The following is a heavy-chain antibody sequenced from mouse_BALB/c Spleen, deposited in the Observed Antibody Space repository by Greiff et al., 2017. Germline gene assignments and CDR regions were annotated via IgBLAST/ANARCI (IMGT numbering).Heavy chain of an antibody. J-gene: IGHJ4*01. CDR2: ISSGGST. V-gene: IGHV5-6-5*01. Sequence: EVQLQESGGGLVKPGGSLKLSCAASGFTFSSYAMSWVRQTPEKRLEWVASISSGGSTYYPDSVKGRFTISRDNARNILYLQMSSLRSEDTAMYYCARRTTAPYYAMDYWGQGTSVTVSS. CDR1: GFTFSSYA. CDR3: ARRTTAPYYAMDY. D-gene: IGHD1-2*01.